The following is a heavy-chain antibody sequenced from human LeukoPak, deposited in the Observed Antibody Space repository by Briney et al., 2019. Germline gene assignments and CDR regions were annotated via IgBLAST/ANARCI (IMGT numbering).Heavy chain of an antibody. CDR3: ARGGGQDYYDSSGYGLDY. D-gene: IGHD3-22*01. Sequence: SETLSLTCTVSGYSISSGYYWGWIRQPPGQGLEWIGSIYHSGSTYYNPSLKSRVTISVDTSKNQFSLKLSSVTAADTAVYYCARGGGQDYYDSSGYGLDYWGQGTLVTVSS. J-gene: IGHJ4*02. V-gene: IGHV4-38-2*02. CDR1: GYSISSGYY. CDR2: IYHSGST.